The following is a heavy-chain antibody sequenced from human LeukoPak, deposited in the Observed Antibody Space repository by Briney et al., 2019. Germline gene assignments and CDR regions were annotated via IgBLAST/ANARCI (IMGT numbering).Heavy chain of an antibody. V-gene: IGHV4-59*08. CDR2: IHYSGST. D-gene: IGHD5-24*01. CDR3: ARPDFDEMASHPYDL. CDR1: GGSTSNNY. J-gene: IGHJ2*01. Sequence: PSETLSLTCTVSGGSTSNNYWSWMRQAPGKGLEWIGYIHYSGSTNYNPSLKSRVTISVDTSKKQLSLKLTSVTAADTAVYYCARPDFDEMASHPYDLWGRGTLVTVSS.